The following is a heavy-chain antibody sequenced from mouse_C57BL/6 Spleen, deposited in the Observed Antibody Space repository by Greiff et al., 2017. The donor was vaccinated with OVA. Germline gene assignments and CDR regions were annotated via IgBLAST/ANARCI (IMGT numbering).Heavy chain of an antibody. Sequence: EVQLQQSGPELVKPGASVKISCKASGYTFTDYYMNWVKQSHGKSLEWIGDINPNNGGTSYNQKFKGKATLTVDKSSSTAYMELRSLTSEDSAVYYCAKLNGKGEVYYAMDYWGQGTSVTVSS. CDR1: GYTFTDYY. J-gene: IGHJ4*01. CDR2: INPNNGGT. D-gene: IGHD2-1*01. CDR3: AKLNGKGEVYYAMDY. V-gene: IGHV1-26*01.